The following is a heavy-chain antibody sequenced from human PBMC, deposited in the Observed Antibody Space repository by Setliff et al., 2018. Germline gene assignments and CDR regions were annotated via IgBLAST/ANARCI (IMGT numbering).Heavy chain of an antibody. J-gene: IGHJ4*02. Sequence: GGSLRLSCAASGFTFSSYGMHWVRQAPGKGLEWVAFMSYDGRNEYYADSVRGRFTISRDNSKNTLYLQMNSLRTEDTAMFYCTTGPLIGATRGYWGQGTLVTVSS. CDR3: TTGPLIGATRGY. D-gene: IGHD1-26*01. CDR2: MSYDGRNE. CDR1: GFTFSSYG. V-gene: IGHV3-30*02.